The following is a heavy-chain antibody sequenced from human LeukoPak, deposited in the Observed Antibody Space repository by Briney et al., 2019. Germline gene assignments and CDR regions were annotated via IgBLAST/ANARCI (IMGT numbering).Heavy chain of an antibody. CDR1: GFTFSSYW. J-gene: IGHJ3*02. CDR2: ISGSGGST. Sequence: AGGSLRLSCAASGFTFSSYWMSWVRQAPGKGLEWVSAISGSGGSTYYADSVKGRFTISRDNAKNSLYLQMNSLRGEDTAVYYCARETLGVSAFDIWGQGTMVTVSS. CDR3: ARETLGVSAFDI. V-gene: IGHV3-23*01. D-gene: IGHD2-8*02.